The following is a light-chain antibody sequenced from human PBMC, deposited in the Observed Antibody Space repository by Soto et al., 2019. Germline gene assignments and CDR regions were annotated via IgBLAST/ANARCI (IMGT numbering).Light chain of an antibody. CDR3: QQYGSSPWT. CDR1: QSLLHITGETF. CDR2: EVS. J-gene: IGKJ1*01. Sequence: DVVMTQTPLSLSVAPGQPASISCKSSQSLLHITGETFLFWYLQKPGQSPQLLIYEVSTRVSGVPDRFSGSGSGTDFTLTVSRLEPEDFAVYYCQQYGSSPWTFGQGTKVDIK. V-gene: IGKV2-29*01.